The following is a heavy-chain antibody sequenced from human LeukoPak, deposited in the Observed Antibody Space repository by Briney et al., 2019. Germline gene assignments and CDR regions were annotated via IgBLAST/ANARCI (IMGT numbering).Heavy chain of an antibody. J-gene: IGHJ4*02. CDR1: GGSISSYY. Sequence: MTSETLSLTCTVSGGSISSYYWSWIRQPPGKGLEWIGYIYYSGSTNYNPSLKSRVTMSVDTSKNQFSLKLSSVTAADTAVYYCARGAYCSSSSCYPYYFDYWGQGTLVTVSS. CDR3: ARGAYCSSSSCYPYYFDY. V-gene: IGHV4-59*12. CDR2: IYYSGST. D-gene: IGHD2-2*01.